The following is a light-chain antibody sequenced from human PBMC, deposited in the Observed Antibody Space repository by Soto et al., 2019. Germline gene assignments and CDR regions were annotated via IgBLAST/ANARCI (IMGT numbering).Light chain of an antibody. CDR2: DAS. V-gene: IGKV3-11*01. CDR3: QQRSWPPLT. Sequence: EIVLTQSPATLSLSPGERATLSCRASQSVSSSLAWYQQKPGQAPRLLIYDASNRATGIPARFSGSGSGTDFTLTISRLEPEDFAVEYCQQRSWPPLTFGGGTRVEIK. CDR1: QSVSSS. J-gene: IGKJ4*01.